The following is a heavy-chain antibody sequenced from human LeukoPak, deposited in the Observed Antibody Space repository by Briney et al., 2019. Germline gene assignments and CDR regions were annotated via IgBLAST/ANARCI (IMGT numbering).Heavy chain of an antibody. J-gene: IGHJ6*02. V-gene: IGHV1-24*01. Sequence: ASVKVSCKVSGYTLTELSMHWVRQAPGKGLEWMGGFDPEDGETIYAQKFQGRVTMTEDTSTDTAYMELSSLRSEDTAVYCCATPWVVVPAANYGMDVWGQGTTVTVSS. CDR3: ATPWVVVPAANYGMDV. CDR1: GYTLTELS. CDR2: FDPEDGET. D-gene: IGHD2-2*01.